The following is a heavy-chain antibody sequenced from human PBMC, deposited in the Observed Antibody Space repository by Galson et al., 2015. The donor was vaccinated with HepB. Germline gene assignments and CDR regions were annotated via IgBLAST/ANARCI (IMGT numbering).Heavy chain of an antibody. CDR3: AKDIHRHSSTWTPDGAFDF. V-gene: IGHV3-30-3*01. CDR1: GFTFSNYA. J-gene: IGHJ3*01. CDR2: ISYDGSNK. Sequence: SLRLSCAASGFTFSNYAMHWVRQAPGKGLEWVTLISYDGSNKYYADSVKGRFTISRDNSKKTVYLQMNSLRIEDTAVYHCAKDIHRHSSTWTPDGAFDFWGQGTMVSVSS. D-gene: IGHD6-13*01.